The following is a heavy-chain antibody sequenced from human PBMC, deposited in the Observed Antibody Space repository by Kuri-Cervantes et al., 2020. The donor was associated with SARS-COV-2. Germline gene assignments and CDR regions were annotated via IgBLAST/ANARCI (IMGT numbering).Heavy chain of an antibody. J-gene: IGHJ4*02. V-gene: IGHV4-38-2*02. Sequence: SETLSLTCAVSGYSISSGYYWGWIRQPPGKGLGWIGSIYHSGSTYYNPSLKSRVTISVDTSKNQFSLKLSSVTAADTAVYYCARDLQKWEQPEYWGQGALVTVSS. CDR1: GYSISSGYY. CDR3: ARDLQKWEQPEY. D-gene: IGHD1-26*01. CDR2: IYHSGST.